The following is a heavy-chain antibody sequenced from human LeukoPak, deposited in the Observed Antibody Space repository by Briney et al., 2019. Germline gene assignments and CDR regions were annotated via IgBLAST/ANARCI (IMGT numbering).Heavy chain of an antibody. CDR1: GYTLTSYD. CDR2: MNPNSGNT. D-gene: IGHD3-22*01. CDR3: ARPYDTSGRSPNDAFDI. Sequence: ATVKVYRRDYGYTLTSYDINWVRQSTGNGLYWMDRMNPNSGNTGYAQNFQTRVTITRNTSISTAYMELSSLRSEDTAVYYCARPYDTSGRSPNDAFDIWGQGTMVTVSS. V-gene: IGHV1-8*01. J-gene: IGHJ3*02.